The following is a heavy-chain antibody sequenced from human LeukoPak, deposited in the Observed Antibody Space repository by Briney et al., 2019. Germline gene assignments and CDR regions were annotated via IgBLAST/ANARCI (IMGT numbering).Heavy chain of an antibody. CDR1: GYTFTSYG. J-gene: IGHJ6*02. CDR2: ISAYNGNT. V-gene: IGHV1-18*01. Sequence: ASVKVSCKASGYTFTSYGISWVRQAPGQGLEWMGWISAYNGNTNYAQKLQGRVTVTRDTSTSTAYMELRSLRSDDTAVYYCARGAGDYDFWSGYYVYYYYYGMDVWGQGTTVTVSS. D-gene: IGHD3-3*01. CDR3: ARGAGDYDFWSGYYVYYYYYGMDV.